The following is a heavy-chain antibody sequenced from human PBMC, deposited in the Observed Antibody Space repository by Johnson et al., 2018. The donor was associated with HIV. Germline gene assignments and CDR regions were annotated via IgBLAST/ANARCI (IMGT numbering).Heavy chain of an antibody. CDR3: AKMSRGRQDAFNI. CDR2: ISFDGRNK. CDR1: GFTFNTYW. D-gene: IGHD3-16*01. Sequence: QMQLVESGGGLVQPGGSQRLSCAVSGFTFNTYWMHWVRQAPGKGLEWVAVISFDGRNKFYADSVKGRFTISRDNSKNTLYVQMNSLRVEDTAVYYCAKMSRGRQDAFNIWGQGAMVSVSA. V-gene: IGHV3-30*18. J-gene: IGHJ3*02.